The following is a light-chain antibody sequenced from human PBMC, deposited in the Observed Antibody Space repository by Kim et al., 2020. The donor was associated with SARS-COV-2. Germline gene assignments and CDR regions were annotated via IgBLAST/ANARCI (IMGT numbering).Light chain of an antibody. CDR2: AAS. CDR1: QDISNY. Sequence: SAAVGDRVTSTCRASQDISNYIAWYQQKPGKVPKLLIYAASTLQSGVSSRFGGTGSGTDFTLTISSLQPEDVATYYCQKYYSDPLFGQGTKVDIK. CDR3: QKYYSDPL. V-gene: IGKV1-27*01. J-gene: IGKJ1*01.